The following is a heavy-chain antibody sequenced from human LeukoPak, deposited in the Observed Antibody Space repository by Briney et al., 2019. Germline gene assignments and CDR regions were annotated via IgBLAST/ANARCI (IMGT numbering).Heavy chain of an antibody. CDR1: GFTLSNYG. CDR3: AIDRYDSSEVWIDG. V-gene: IGHV3-30*03. J-gene: IGHJ4*02. D-gene: IGHD3-22*01. Sequence: PGGSLRLSCAPSGFAASGFTLSNYGMHGVRQATGKGLEWVAVISHDGSNKSYADSLQGRFTISGENSKNTLYLQLNSLSPEVTAVYDWAIDRYDSSEVWIDGWGEESLVTVSS. CDR2: ISHDGSNK.